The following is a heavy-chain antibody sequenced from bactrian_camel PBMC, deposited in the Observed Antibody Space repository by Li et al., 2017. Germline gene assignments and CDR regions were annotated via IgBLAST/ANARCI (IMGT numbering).Heavy chain of an antibody. CDR2: ILSDGTK. CDR1: ESIYGRRSTRC. D-gene: IGHD2*01. CDR3: TTRLDLGSSCGGPRS. V-gene: IGHV3S53*01. Sequence: QLVESGGGSVQVGGSLRLSCVASESIYGRRSTRCMSWFRQTPGKEREAVAHILSDGTKEYADSVAGRFIISVDTRMNTVYLEMSNLKPEDTATYYCTTRLDLGSSCGGPRSWGLGTQVTVS. J-gene: IGHJ4*01.